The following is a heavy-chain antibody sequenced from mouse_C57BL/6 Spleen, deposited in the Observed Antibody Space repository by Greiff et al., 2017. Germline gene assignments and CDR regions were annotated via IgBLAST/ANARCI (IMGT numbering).Heavy chain of an antibody. V-gene: IGHV5-9-1*02. J-gene: IGHJ3*01. CDR3: TRERAYDYDGAWFAY. CDR1: GFTFRSYA. D-gene: IGHD2-4*01. Sequence: DVKLVESGEGLVKPGGSLKLSCAASGFTFRSYAMSWVRQTPEKRLEWVAYISSGGDYIYYADTVKGRFTISRDNARNTLYLQMSSLKSEDTAMYYCTRERAYDYDGAWFAYWGQGTLVTVSA. CDR2: ISSGGDYI.